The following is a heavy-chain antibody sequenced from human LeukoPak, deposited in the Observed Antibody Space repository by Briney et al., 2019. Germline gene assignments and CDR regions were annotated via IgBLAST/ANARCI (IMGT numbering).Heavy chain of an antibody. D-gene: IGHD1-7*01. V-gene: IGHV4-59*12. J-gene: IGHJ5*02. CDR1: GGSISSYY. Sequence: SETLSLTCTVSGGSISSYYWSWIRQPPGKGLEWIGYIYYSASTNYNPSLKSRVTISVDTSKNQFSLKLSSVTAADTAVYYCARGLSGTSWFDPWGQGTLVTVSS. CDR3: ARGLSGTSWFDP. CDR2: IYYSAST.